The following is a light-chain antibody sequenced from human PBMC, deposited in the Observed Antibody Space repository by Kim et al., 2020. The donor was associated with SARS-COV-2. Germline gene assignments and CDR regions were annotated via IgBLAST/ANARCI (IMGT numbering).Light chain of an antibody. CDR1: QSVCSHC. Sequence: EIVLTQSPGTLSLSPGERATLSCRTSQSVCSHCLAWYQQKPGQAPILLIYSVSNRATGIPDRFSGSGSGTDFTLTISRLEPEDFAVYYWQQYGIAPPYTFGQGTKLEI. J-gene: IGKJ2*01. CDR3: QQYGIAPPYT. CDR2: SVS. V-gene: IGKV3-20*01.